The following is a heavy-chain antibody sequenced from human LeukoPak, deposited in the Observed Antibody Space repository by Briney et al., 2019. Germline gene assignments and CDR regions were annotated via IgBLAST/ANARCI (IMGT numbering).Heavy chain of an antibody. CDR1: GGSINSGGYS. V-gene: IGHV4-30-4*07. CDR3: ATMVRGVIITPFSWFDP. Sequence: PSETLSLTCAVSGGSINSGGYSWSWIRQPPGKGLEWIGYIYYSGATYYNPSLKSRLTISIDTSKNQFSLKLSSVTAADTAMYYCATMVRGVIITPFSWFDPWGQGTLVTVSS. CDR2: IYYSGAT. J-gene: IGHJ5*02. D-gene: IGHD3-10*01.